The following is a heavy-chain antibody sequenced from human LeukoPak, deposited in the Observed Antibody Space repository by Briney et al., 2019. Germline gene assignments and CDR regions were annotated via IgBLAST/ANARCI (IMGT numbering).Heavy chain of an antibody. CDR2: IIPIFGTA. Sequence: SVKVSCKASGGTFSSYAISWVRQAPGQGLEWMGGIIPIFGTANYAQKFQGRVTITADESTSTAYMELSSLRSEDTAVYYCAREVVEQLVDDLFDYWGQGTLVTVSS. CDR3: AREVVEQLVDDLFDY. J-gene: IGHJ4*02. D-gene: IGHD6-6*01. V-gene: IGHV1-69*13. CDR1: GGTFSSYA.